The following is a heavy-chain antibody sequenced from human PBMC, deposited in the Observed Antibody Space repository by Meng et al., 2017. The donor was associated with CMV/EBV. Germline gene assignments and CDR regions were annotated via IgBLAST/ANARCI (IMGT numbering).Heavy chain of an antibody. J-gene: IGHJ4*02. Sequence: AESLCLSCTVSGGSISSSSYYWGWIRQPPGKGLEWIGSIYYSGSTYYNPSLKSRVTISVDTSKNQFSLQLRYVTAADTAVYYFATRVGAYYFDYWGQGTLVTVSS. CDR1: GGSISSSSYY. D-gene: IGHD3-16*01. CDR3: ATRVGAYYFDY. CDR2: IYYSGST. V-gene: IGHV4-39*07.